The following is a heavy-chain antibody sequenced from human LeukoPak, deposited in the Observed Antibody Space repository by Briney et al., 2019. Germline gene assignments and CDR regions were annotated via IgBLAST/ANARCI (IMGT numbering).Heavy chain of an antibody. CDR2: ISRNSGSI. CDR3: AKNSYGGNSGWFDP. D-gene: IGHD4-23*01. CDR1: GFTFDDYA. V-gene: IGHV3-9*01. Sequence: PGGSLRLSCAASGFTFDDYAMHWVRQAPGKGLEWVSGISRNSGSIDYADSVKGRFTISRDNAKNSLYLQMNSLRTEDTALYYCAKNSYGGNSGWFDPWGQGTLVTVSS. J-gene: IGHJ5*02.